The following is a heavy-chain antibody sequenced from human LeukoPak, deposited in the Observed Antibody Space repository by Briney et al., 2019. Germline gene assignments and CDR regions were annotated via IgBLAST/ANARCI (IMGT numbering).Heavy chain of an antibody. Sequence: GGSLRLSCAAFGFTFSSYGMHWVRQAPGKGLEWVAVIWYDGSNKYYADSVKGRFTISRDNSKNTLYLQMNSLRAEDTAVYYCARVELVVGYYYGMDVWGQGTTVTVSS. CDR1: GFTFSSYG. CDR2: IWYDGSNK. J-gene: IGHJ6*02. V-gene: IGHV3-33*01. D-gene: IGHD6-13*01. CDR3: ARVELVVGYYYGMDV.